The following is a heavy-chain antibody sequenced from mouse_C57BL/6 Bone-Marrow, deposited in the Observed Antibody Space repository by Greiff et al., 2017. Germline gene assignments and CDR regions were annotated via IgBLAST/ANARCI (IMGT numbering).Heavy chain of an antibody. CDR1: GFSLTSYG. CDR3: AKQDDGAWFAY. Sequence: VMLVESGPGLVAPSQSLSITCTVSGFSLTSYGVSWVRQPPGKGLEWLGVIWGDGSTTYHSALISRLSISKDNSKSQVFLKRNSLQADDTATYYCAKQDDGAWFAYWGQGTLVTVSA. V-gene: IGHV2-3*01. CDR2: IWGDGST. J-gene: IGHJ3*01. D-gene: IGHD2-12*01.